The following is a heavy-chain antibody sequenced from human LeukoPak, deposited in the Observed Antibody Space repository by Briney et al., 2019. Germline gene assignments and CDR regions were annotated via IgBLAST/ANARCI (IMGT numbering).Heavy chain of an antibody. CDR1: GFTFSSYG. CDR3: GKFSSKWCSAYYLADS. V-gene: IGHV3-30*02. D-gene: IGHD1-26*01. Sequence: GGSLTLSCAASGFTFSSYGMHWVRQAPGKGLEWVAFIRYDGSNKYYSDSVKGRFTISRDNSENTLYLQMSSLRTEDTAVYYCGKFSSKWCSAYYLADSWGQATLVSVSP. J-gene: IGHJ4*02. CDR2: IRYDGSNK.